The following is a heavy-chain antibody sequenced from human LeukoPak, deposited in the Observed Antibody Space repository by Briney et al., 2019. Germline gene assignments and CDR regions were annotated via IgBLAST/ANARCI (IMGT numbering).Heavy chain of an antibody. V-gene: IGHV4-59*01. CDR2: IYDSGST. CDR3: AREGSSGWYAFDY. D-gene: IGHD6-19*01. J-gene: IGHJ4*02. Sequence: SKTLARAFTVSGGSISNYYWSRIRQPPGKGLEWIGYIYDSGSTNYNPSLKSRVTISVDTSKNQFSLKLSSVTAADTAVYYCAREGSSGWYAFDYWGQGTLVTVSS. CDR1: GGSISNYY.